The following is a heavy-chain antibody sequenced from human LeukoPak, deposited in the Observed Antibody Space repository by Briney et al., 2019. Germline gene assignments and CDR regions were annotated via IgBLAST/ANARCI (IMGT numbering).Heavy chain of an antibody. D-gene: IGHD6-6*01. CDR3: ASETVEYSSSGYYHYYMDV. CDR2: IYYSGST. Sequence: SSETLSLTCTVSGGSISSHYWSWIRQPPGKGLEWIGYIYYSGSTNYNPSLKSRVTISVDTSKNQFSLKLSSVTAADTAVYYCASETVEYSSSGYYHYYMDVWGKGTTVTVSS. J-gene: IGHJ6*03. V-gene: IGHV4-59*11. CDR1: GGSISSHY.